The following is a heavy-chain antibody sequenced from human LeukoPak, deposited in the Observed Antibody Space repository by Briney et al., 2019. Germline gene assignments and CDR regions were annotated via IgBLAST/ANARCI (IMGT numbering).Heavy chain of an antibody. CDR3: ARDHRDYYFDY. Sequence: GGSLRLSCAASGFTFSSYSMNWVRQAPGKGLEWVSSIRSSSSYIYYADSVKGRFTISRDNAKNSLYLQMNSLRAEDTAVYYCARDHRDYYFDYWGQGTLVTVSS. CDR1: GFTFSSYS. V-gene: IGHV3-21*01. J-gene: IGHJ4*02. CDR2: IRSSSSYI.